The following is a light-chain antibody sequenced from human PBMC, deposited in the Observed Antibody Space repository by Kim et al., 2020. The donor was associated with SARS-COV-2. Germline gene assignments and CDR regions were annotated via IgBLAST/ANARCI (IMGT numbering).Light chain of an antibody. CDR1: ESVSTY. V-gene: IGKV3-11*01. CDR2: DAA. Sequence: PGERATLSCRASESVSTYLVWYQQKPGQAPRLLIYDAANRATGIPDRFIGSGSGTEFTLTISSLESEDFAVYYCQQRSNWPPALTFGRGTKVDIK. J-gene: IGKJ4*01. CDR3: QQRSNWPPALT.